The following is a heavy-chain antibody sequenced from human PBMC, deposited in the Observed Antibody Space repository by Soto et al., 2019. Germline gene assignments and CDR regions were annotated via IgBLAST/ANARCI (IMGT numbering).Heavy chain of an antibody. CDR2: INHSGST. D-gene: IGHD3-10*01. CDR1: GGSFSGYY. Sequence: SETLSLTCAVYGGSFSGYYWSWIRQPPGKGLEWIGEINHSGSTNYNPSLKSRVTISVDTSKNQFSLKLSSVTAADTAVYYCARAGGFNWFDPWGQGTLLTVSS. V-gene: IGHV4-34*01. CDR3: ARAGGFNWFDP. J-gene: IGHJ5*02.